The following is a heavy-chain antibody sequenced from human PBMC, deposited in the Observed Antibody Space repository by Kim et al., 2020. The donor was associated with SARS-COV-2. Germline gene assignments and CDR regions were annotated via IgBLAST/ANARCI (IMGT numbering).Heavy chain of an antibody. V-gene: IGHV3-7*01. Sequence: GGSLRLSCAASGFTFSSYWMTWVRQAPGKGLEWVANINQDGSERHYVDSVKGRFTISRDNAKNSLYLQMSNLIVEDTAVYYCARQSGSGWFHLRAWGQGTLVIVSS. CDR3: ARQSGSGWFHLRA. J-gene: IGHJ5*02. D-gene: IGHD6-19*01. CDR1: GFTFSSYW. CDR2: INQDGSER.